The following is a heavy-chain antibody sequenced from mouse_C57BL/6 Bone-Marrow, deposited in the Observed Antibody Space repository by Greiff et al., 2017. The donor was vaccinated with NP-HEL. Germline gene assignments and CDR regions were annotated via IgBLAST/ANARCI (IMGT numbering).Heavy chain of an antibody. CDR1: GYTFTDYY. D-gene: IGHD3-2*02. Sequence: QVQLQQSGPELVKPGASVKISCKASGYTFTDYYINWVKQRPGQGLEWIGWIFPGSGSTYYNEKFKGKATLTVDKSSSTAYMLLSSLTSEDSAVYFCARWGPQLRPAWFAYWGQGTLVTVSA. CDR3: ARWGPQLRPAWFAY. V-gene: IGHV1-75*01. CDR2: IFPGSGST. J-gene: IGHJ3*01.